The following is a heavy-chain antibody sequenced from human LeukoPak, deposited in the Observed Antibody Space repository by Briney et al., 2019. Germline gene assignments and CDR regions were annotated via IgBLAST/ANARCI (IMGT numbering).Heavy chain of an antibody. V-gene: IGHV3-30*02. J-gene: IGHJ1*01. CDR3: AKDYGAYCGGDCQPGYFHR. Sequence: PGGSLRLSCAASGFTFSTYGMHWVRQAPGKGLEWVAFIRYDGSKKYYPDSVKGRFTISRDSSKSTLYLQMNSLRVEDTAVYYCAKDYGAYCGGDCQPGYFHRWGQGTLVTVSS. CDR2: IRYDGSKK. CDR1: GFTFSTYG. D-gene: IGHD2-21*01.